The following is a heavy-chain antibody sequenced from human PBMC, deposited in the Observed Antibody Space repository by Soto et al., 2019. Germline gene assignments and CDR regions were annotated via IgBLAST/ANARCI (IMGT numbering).Heavy chain of an antibody. CDR1: GYTFTSYD. CDR3: ALCGPDYDYVWGSFRSGWFDP. V-gene: IGHV1-8*01. D-gene: IGHD3-16*02. CDR2: MNPNSGNT. Sequence: ASVKVSCKASGYTFTSYDINWVRQATGQGLEWMGWMNPNSGNTGYAQKFQGRVTMTKNTSISTAYMELSSLRSEDTAVYYCALCGPDYDYVWGSFRSGWFDPWGQRTLVTVSS. J-gene: IGHJ5*02.